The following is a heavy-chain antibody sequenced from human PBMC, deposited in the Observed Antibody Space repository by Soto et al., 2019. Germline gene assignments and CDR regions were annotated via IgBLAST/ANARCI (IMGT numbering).Heavy chain of an antibody. Sequence: EVQLVESGGGLVKPGGSLRLSCAASGFTFRNAWMSWVRQAPGKGLEWVGRIKSKTDGGTTDYAAPVKGRFTISRDDSKNTLYLQMNSLKTEDTAVYYCTTDRCSSTSCSDYWGQGTLVTVSS. D-gene: IGHD2-2*01. J-gene: IGHJ4*02. CDR1: GFTFRNAW. V-gene: IGHV3-15*01. CDR2: IKSKTDGGTT. CDR3: TTDRCSSTSCSDY.